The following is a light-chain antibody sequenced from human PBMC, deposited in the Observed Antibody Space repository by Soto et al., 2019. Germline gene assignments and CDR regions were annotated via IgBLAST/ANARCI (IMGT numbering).Light chain of an antibody. Sequence: QSALTQPPSASGSPGQSVTVSCTGTSSDVGGYNYVSWYQQHPDKAPKLMIYDVNQRPSGVPDRFSGSKSGNTASLTVSGLQVEDEADYYCSSYAGTHVVFGTGTKLTVL. CDR1: SSDVGGYNY. CDR3: SSYAGTHVV. CDR2: DVN. V-gene: IGLV2-8*01. J-gene: IGLJ1*01.